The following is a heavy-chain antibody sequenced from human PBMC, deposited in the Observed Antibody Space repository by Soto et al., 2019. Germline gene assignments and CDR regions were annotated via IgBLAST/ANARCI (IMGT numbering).Heavy chain of an antibody. CDR1: GGSISSYY. Sequence: PSETLSLTCTVSGGSISSYYWSWIRQPPGKGLEWIGYIYYSGSTNYNSSLKSRVTISVDTSKNQFSLKLSSVTAADTAVYYCARHAPRYMVGGVMGFDYGGQGTLVTSPQ. CDR2: IYYSGST. CDR3: ARHAPRYMVGGVMGFDY. V-gene: IGHV4-59*08. D-gene: IGHD3-10*01. J-gene: IGHJ4*02.